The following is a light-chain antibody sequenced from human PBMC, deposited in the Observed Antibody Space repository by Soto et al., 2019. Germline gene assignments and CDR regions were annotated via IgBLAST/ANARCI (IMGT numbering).Light chain of an antibody. J-gene: IGKJ1*01. CDR2: WAS. Sequence: DIVMTQSPDSLAVSLGERATINCKSSQSVLYSSNNKNYLAWYQQKPGQPPKLLIYWASTRESGVPDRFSGSGSGTDFNLTISSLQAEDVAVYYCQQYYSTPQTFCQGTKVEIK. V-gene: IGKV4-1*01. CDR3: QQYYSTPQT. CDR1: QSVLYSSNNKNY.